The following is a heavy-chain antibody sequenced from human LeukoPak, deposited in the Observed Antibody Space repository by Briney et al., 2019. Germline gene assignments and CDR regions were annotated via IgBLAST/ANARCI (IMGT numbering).Heavy chain of an antibody. J-gene: IGHJ6*04. V-gene: IGHV3-48*03. Sequence: GRSLRLSCAASGFAFSSYEMNWVRQAPGKGLEWVSYISSSGSTIYYADSVKGRFTISRDNAKNSLYLQMNSLRAEDTAVYYCAELGITMIGGVWGKGTTVTISS. CDR1: GFAFSSYE. CDR2: ISSSGSTI. CDR3: AELGITMIGGV. D-gene: IGHD3-10*02.